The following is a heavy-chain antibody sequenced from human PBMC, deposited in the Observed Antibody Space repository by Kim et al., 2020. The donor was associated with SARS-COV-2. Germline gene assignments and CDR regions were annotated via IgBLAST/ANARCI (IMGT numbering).Heavy chain of an antibody. CDR2: ISSSSSYI. J-gene: IGHJ6*02. CDR1: GFTFSSYS. CDR3: ARVIRQQLVSHYYYGMDV. Sequence: GGSLRLSCAASGFTFSSYSMNWVRQAPGKGLEWVSSISSSSSYIYYADSVKGRFTISRDNAKNSLYLQMNSLRAEDTAVYYCARVIRQQLVSHYYYGMDVWGQGTTVTVSS. D-gene: IGHD6-13*01. V-gene: IGHV3-21*01.